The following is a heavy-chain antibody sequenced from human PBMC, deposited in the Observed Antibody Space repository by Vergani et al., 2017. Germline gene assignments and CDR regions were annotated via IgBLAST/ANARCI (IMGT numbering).Heavy chain of an antibody. CDR3: ARDKRDPTVPSYWYFDL. CDR2: IYYSGST. CDR1: GGSISSGAYY. Sequence: QVQLQESGPGLVKPSQTLSLTCTVSGGSISSGAYYWSWIRQLPGKGLEWIGYIYYSGSTYSNPSLESRVTISVDTSKNQFSLKLSSVTAADTAVYYCARDKRDPTVPSYWYFDLWGRGTLVTVSS. D-gene: IGHD4-17*01. V-gene: IGHV4-31*03. J-gene: IGHJ2*01.